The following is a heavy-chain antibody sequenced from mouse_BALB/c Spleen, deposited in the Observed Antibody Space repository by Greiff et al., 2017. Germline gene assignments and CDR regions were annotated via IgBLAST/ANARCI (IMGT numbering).Heavy chain of an antibody. Sequence: VQLQQSGPELVKPGASVKISCKASGYTFTDYDMHWVKQSHGKSLEWIGYIYPYNGGTGYNQKFKSKATLTVDNSSSTAYMELRSLTSEDSAVYYCALLAYWGQGTLVTVSA. CDR2: IYPYNGGT. CDR1: GYTFTDYD. CDR3: ALLAY. V-gene: IGHV1S29*02. D-gene: IGHD1-1*01. J-gene: IGHJ3*01.